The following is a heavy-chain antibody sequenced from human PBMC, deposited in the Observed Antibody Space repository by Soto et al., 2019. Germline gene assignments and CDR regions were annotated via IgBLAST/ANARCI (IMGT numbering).Heavy chain of an antibody. D-gene: IGHD3-22*01. J-gene: IGHJ5*02. V-gene: IGHV3-49*04. Sequence: GGSLRLSCAASGFKFVDYAMTWVRQAPGKGLEWVGFIRNNGYGGTANYAASVKGRFTISRDDSKTIAYLQMNSLKTEDTAVYYCIRGSFGYYGPWGQGTLVTVSS. CDR3: IRGSFGYYGP. CDR2: IRNNGYGGTA. CDR1: GFKFVDYA.